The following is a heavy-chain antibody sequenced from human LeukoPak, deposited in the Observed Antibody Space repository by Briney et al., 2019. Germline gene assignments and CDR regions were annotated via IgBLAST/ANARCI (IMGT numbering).Heavy chain of an antibody. Sequence: SETLSLTCAVYGGSFSGYYWSWIRQPPGKGLEWIGEINHSGSTNYNPSLKSRVTISVDTSKNQFSLKLSSVTAADTAVYYCARVYYDSSGSSGFDHWGQGTLVTVSS. CDR2: INHSGST. CDR1: GGSFSGYY. CDR3: ARVYYDSSGSSGFDH. J-gene: IGHJ5*02. V-gene: IGHV4-34*01. D-gene: IGHD3-22*01.